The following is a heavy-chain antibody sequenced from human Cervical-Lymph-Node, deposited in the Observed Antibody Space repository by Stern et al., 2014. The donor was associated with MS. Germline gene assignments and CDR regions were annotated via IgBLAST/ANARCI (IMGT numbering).Heavy chain of an antibody. CDR3: ARHHGHSPTPFDS. CDR1: RDSFTHSW. V-gene: IGHV5-51*01. J-gene: IGHJ4*02. CDR2: IFPAGSDT. D-gene: IGHD5-24*01. Sequence: EVQLVQSGSEVKKPGESLKISCKASRDSFTHSWIGWVRQMPGKGLEWMGIIFPAGSDTKYSPPSEGQAPSSVDSSTSPASLQWSSLKASATAIYYCARHHGHSPTPFDSWGQGTRVTVSS.